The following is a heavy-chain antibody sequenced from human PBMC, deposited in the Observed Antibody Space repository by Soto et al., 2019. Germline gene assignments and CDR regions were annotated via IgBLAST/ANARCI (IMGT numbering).Heavy chain of an antibody. CDR2: IIPIFGTA. V-gene: IGHV1-69*13. J-gene: IGHJ4*02. Sequence: GASVKVSCKASGGTFSSYAISWVRQAPGQGLEWMGGIIPIFGTANYAQKFQGRDTITADESTSTAYMELSSLRSEDTAVYYCARWAYDFWSGYYGYFDYWGQGTLATVSS. D-gene: IGHD3-3*01. CDR1: GGTFSSYA. CDR3: ARWAYDFWSGYYGYFDY.